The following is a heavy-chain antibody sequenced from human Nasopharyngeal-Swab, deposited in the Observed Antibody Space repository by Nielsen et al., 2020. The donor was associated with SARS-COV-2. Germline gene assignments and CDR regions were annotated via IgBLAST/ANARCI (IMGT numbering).Heavy chain of an antibody. V-gene: IGHV4-59*01. CDR2: IYYIVGT. D-gene: IGHD2-2*01. J-gene: IGHJ6*03. CDR1: GGPIRSDY. Sequence: SETLSLTGTAPGGPIRSDYWSWIRQPPGKGLEWIGYIYYIVGTNYNPSLNSRVTISVDTSKNQFSLKLSSVSAADTAVYYCARRPAAHYMDVWGKGTTVTVSS. CDR3: ARRPAAHYMDV.